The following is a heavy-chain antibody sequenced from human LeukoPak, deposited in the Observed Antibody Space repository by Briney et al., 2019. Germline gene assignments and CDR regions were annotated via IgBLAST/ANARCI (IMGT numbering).Heavy chain of an antibody. D-gene: IGHD5-18*01. CDR2: IYYSGST. CDR3: ARENDGYSYGFDY. J-gene: IGHJ4*02. V-gene: IGHV4-59*01. CDR1: GGSISSYY. Sequence: PSETLSLTCTVSGGSISSYYWSWIRQPPGKGLEWIGYIYYSGSTNYNPSLKSRVTISVDTSKNQFSLRLSSVTAADTAVYYCARENDGYSYGFDYWGQGTLVTVSS.